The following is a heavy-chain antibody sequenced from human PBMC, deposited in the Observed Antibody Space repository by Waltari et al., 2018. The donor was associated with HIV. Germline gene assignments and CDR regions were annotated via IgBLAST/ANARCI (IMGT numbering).Heavy chain of an antibody. CDR1: GGSFSGYY. J-gene: IGHJ6*02. D-gene: IGHD6-6*01. V-gene: IGHV4-34*01. CDR2: INHRRST. Sequence: QVQLQQWGAGLLKPSETLSLTCAVYGGSFSGYYWSWIRQPPGKGLEWIGEINHRRSTNYNPSLKSRVTIAVDTSKNQFSLKLSSVTAADTAVYYCARRIAARFYSYYGMDVWGQGTTVTVSS. CDR3: ARRIAARFYSYYGMDV.